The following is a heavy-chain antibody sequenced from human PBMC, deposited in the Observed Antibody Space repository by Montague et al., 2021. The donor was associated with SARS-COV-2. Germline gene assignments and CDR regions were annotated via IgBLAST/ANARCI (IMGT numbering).Heavy chain of an antibody. CDR3: AREVRGRIVVVIAIPYYYFDY. CDR2: IYYSGST. J-gene: IGHJ4*02. V-gene: IGHV4-31*03. Sequence: TLSLTCTVSGGSISSGGYYRSWIRQHPGKGLEWIGYIYYSGSTYYNPSLKSRVTISVDTSKNQFSLKLSSVTAADTAVYYCAREVRGRIVVVIAIPYYYFDYWGQGTLVTVSS. CDR1: GGSISSGGYY. D-gene: IGHD2-21*01.